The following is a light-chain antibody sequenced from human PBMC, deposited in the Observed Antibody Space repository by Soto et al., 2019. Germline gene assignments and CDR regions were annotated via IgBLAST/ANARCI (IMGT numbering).Light chain of an antibody. CDR2: DIS. Sequence: QSALTQPRSVSGSPGQSVTISCTGTSSDVGGYNYVSWYQQHPGKAPKLMIFDISTPPSGLHDRFSGSKSGNTASLTISGLQSEDEAYYYCCSYAGSYTVVFGGGTKLTVL. J-gene: IGLJ2*01. CDR3: CSYAGSYTVV. V-gene: IGLV2-11*01. CDR1: SSDVGGYNY.